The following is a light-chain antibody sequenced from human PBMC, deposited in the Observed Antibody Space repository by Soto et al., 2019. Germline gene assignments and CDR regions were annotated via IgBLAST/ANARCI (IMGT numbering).Light chain of an antibody. Sequence: EVIGKHSPGTLSLEERGRATLSSAASQSVSSSYVAWYQNKTGLAPRLLIHDTSSRAIGIPDRLSGSKSGTNFTLTIRRMEPEDVGMYYCKQYGRSLITFGQGTRLEI. CDR1: QSVSSSY. CDR3: KQYGRSLIT. V-gene: IGKV3D-20*01. J-gene: IGKJ5*01. CDR2: DTS.